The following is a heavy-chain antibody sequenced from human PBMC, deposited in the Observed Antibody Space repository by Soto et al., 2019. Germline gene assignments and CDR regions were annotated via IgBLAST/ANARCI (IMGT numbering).Heavy chain of an antibody. Sequence: SETLSLTCTVSGGSISSGGYYWSWIRQHPGKGLEWIGYIYYSGSTYYNPSLKSRVTISVDTSKNQFSLKLSSVTAADTAVYYCARDLGSNYYFDYWGQGTLVTVSS. V-gene: IGHV4-31*03. CDR1: GGSISSGGYY. CDR2: IYYSGST. J-gene: IGHJ4*02. D-gene: IGHD4-4*01. CDR3: ARDLGSNYYFDY.